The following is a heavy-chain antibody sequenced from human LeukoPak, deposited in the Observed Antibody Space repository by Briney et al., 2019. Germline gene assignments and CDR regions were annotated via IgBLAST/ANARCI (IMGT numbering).Heavy chain of an antibody. J-gene: IGHJ5*02. V-gene: IGHV4-61*02. CDR2: IYTSGST. CDR3: ARVNYDILTGSSSLSNWFDP. D-gene: IGHD3-9*01. CDR1: GGSISSDSYY. Sequence: PSETLSLTCTVSGGSISSDSYYWSWIRQPAGKGLEWIGRIYTSGSTNYNSSLKSRVTISVDKSKNQFSLKLSSVTAADTAVYYCARVNYDILTGSSSLSNWFDPWGQGTLVTVSS.